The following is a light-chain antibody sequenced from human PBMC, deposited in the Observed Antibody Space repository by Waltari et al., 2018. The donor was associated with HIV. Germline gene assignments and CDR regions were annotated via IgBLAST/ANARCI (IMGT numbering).Light chain of an antibody. J-gene: IGLJ3*02. CDR2: EVS. CDR3: SSYISSSWV. Sequence: QSALTQPASVSGSPGQSITISCTGTSSDVGDYNYVSWYQQYPGKAPKLMIYEVSNRPSGVSNRFSGSKSGNTASLTISGLQAEDEADYYCSSYISSSWVFGGGTNLTVL. V-gene: IGLV2-14*01. CDR1: SSDVGDYNY.